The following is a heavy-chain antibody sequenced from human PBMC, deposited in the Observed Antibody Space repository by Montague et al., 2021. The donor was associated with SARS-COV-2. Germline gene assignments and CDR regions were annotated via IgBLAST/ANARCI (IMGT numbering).Heavy chain of an antibody. J-gene: IGHJ5*02. CDR2: RHFLGKK. CDR3: ARGNARITIFGVAARWFDP. D-gene: IGHD3-3*01. V-gene: IGHV4-30-4*01. Sequence: KALAWIVYRHFLGKKNYNPSLKSRVTISVDTSKNQFSLKLSSVTAADTAVYYCARGNARITIFGVAARWFDPWGQGTLVTVSS.